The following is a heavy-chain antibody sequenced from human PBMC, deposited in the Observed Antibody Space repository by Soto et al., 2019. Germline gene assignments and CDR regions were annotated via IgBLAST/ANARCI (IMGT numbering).Heavy chain of an antibody. CDR1: GYTFTSDG. Sequence: QVQLVQSGAEVKKPGASVKVSCKASGYTFTSDGISWVRQAPGQGLEWMGWIRAYNGNTNYAQKLQGRVTMTPDTSTSTAYMELRSLRSDDTAVYYCARGETYYDILTGYTHYYYYGMDVWGQGTTVTVSS. J-gene: IGHJ6*02. CDR2: IRAYNGNT. CDR3: ARGETYYDILTGYTHYYYYGMDV. V-gene: IGHV1-18*01. D-gene: IGHD3-9*01.